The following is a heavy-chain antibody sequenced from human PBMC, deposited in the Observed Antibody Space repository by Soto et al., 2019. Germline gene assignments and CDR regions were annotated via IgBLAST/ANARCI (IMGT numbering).Heavy chain of an antibody. Sequence: QVQLVESGGGVVQPGRSLRLSCAASGFTFSSYGMHWVRQAPGKGLEWVAVIWYDGSKKYYADSVKGRFTISRDNSKNTLYLQMNSLRAEDTAVYYCARDRPRTTVTTILSYWGQGTLVTVSS. CDR3: ARDRPRTTVTTILSY. J-gene: IGHJ4*02. D-gene: IGHD4-17*01. CDR1: GFTFSSYG. CDR2: IWYDGSKK. V-gene: IGHV3-33*01.